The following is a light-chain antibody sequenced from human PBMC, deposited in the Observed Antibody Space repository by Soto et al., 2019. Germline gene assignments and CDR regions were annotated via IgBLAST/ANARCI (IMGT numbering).Light chain of an antibody. CDR3: QQYNNWPWT. CDR2: DAS. V-gene: IGKV3-15*01. Sequence: PGERATLSCRASQSVGSYLAWYQQKPGQAPRLLIYDASTRATGIPARFSGSGSETDFTLTITRLQSEDFAVYYCQQYNNWPWTFGQGTKVDIK. J-gene: IGKJ1*01. CDR1: QSVGSY.